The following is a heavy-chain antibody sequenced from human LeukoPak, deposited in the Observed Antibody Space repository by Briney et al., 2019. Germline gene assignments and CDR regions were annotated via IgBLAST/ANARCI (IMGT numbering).Heavy chain of an antibody. CDR3: ASPYGMDV. Sequence: GASVKVSCKASGGTFSSYAISWVRQAPGQGLEWMGRIILTLGIANYAQKFQGRVTITADKSTSTAYMELSSLRSEDTAVYYCASPYGMDVWGQGTTVTVSS. V-gene: IGHV1-69*04. CDR2: IILTLGIA. CDR1: GGTFSSYA. J-gene: IGHJ6*02.